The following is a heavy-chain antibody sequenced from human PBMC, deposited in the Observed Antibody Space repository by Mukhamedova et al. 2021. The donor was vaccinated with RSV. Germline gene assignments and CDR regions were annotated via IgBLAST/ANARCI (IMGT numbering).Heavy chain of an antibody. J-gene: IGHJ3*02. CDR2: GST. V-gene: IGHV4-59*01. D-gene: IGHD3-16*01. Sequence: GSTNYNPSLKSRVTISVDTSKNLFSLKLSSVTAADTAVYYCARDGGSATAFDIWGQGTMVTVSS. CDR3: ARDGGSATAFDI.